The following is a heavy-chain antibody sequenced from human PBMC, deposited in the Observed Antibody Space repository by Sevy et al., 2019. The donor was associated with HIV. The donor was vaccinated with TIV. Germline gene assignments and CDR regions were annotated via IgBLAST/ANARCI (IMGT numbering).Heavy chain of an antibody. D-gene: IGHD3-3*01. CDR3: TTDSYSPYDFWSGYRITEDY. J-gene: IGHJ4*02. CDR1: GFTFSNAW. CDR2: IKSKTDGGTT. Sequence: GGSLRLSCAASGFTFSNAWMNWVRQAPGKGLEWVGRIKSKTDGGTTDYAAPVKGRFTISRDDSKNTLYLQMNSLKTEDTAVYYCTTDSYSPYDFWSGYRITEDYWGQGTLVTVSS. V-gene: IGHV3-15*07.